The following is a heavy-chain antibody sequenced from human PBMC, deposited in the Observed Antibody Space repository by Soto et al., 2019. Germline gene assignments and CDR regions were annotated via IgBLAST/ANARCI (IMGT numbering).Heavy chain of an antibody. V-gene: IGHV3-23*01. D-gene: IGHD4-17*01. Sequence: EVQLLESGGGLVQPGGSLRLSCAVSGFTFSSYAVSWVRQAPGKGLEWVSVISGSGDTTVYADSVKGRFATSRDNAKNTVYLQMNSLRAEDTAVYYCAQDGVDTVTVEYWGQGTLVTVSS. J-gene: IGHJ4*02. CDR2: ISGSGDTT. CDR1: GFTFSSYA. CDR3: AQDGVDTVTVEY.